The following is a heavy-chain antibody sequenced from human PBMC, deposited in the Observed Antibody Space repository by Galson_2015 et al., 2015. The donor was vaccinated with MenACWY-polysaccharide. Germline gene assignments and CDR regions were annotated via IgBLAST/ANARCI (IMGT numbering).Heavy chain of an antibody. J-gene: IGHJ5*02. CDR3: ARDRPWIDP. CDR2: GNT. Sequence: GNTNYGQNFQDRVTMTTDTSTSTAYMELRSLRSDDTAVYYCARDRPWIDPWGQGTLVTVSS. V-gene: IGHV1-18*01.